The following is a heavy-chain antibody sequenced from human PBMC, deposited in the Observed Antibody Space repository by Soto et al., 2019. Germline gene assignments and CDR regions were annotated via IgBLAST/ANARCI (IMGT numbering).Heavy chain of an antibody. V-gene: IGHV1-58*01. J-gene: IGHJ6*03. CDR1: GLTFSSSA. CDR3: AARRSRDYYMDV. Sequence: SVKVSCKASGLTFSSSALQWVRQARGQRLEWIGWIVVGSGNTNYAQKFQERVTITRDMSTSTAYMELNSLRSDDTAVYYCAARRSRDYYMDVWGKGTTVTVSS. CDR2: IVVGSGNT.